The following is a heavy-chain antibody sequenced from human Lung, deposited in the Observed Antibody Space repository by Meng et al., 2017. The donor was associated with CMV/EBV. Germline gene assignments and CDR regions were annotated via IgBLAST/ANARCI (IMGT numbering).Heavy chain of an antibody. V-gene: IGHV1-2*06. CDR2: ITPSSGGT. D-gene: IGHD7-27*01. Sequence: QVQLVQSGAEVKKPGASVKVSCKASGYTFTGYYMHWLRQAPGQGLEWVGRITPSSGGTTYAQKFQGRVTMTRDTSISPAYMELSSLRSDDAAIYYCVRANLGSADYWGQGTLVTVSS. CDR3: VRANLGSADY. CDR1: GYTFTGYY. J-gene: IGHJ4*02.